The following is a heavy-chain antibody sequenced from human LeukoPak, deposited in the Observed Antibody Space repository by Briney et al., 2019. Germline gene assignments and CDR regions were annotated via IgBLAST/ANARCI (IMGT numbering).Heavy chain of an antibody. CDR1: GFTVRNNH. V-gene: IGHV3-66*01. Sequence: GGSLRLSCAASGFTVRNNHVSWVRQAPGKGLEWVSVIYSGGSTYYADSVKGRFTISRDNSKNTLYLQMNSLRAEDTAVYFCATGERMVRGDGVDYWGQGTLVTVSS. CDR2: IYSGGST. CDR3: ATGERMVRGDGVDY. D-gene: IGHD3-10*01. J-gene: IGHJ4*02.